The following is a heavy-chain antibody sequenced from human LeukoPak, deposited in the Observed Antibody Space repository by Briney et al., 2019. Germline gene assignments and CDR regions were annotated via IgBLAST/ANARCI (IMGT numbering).Heavy chain of an antibody. Sequence: PSETLSLTCTVSGGSISSYYWSWIRQPAGKGLEWIGRIYTSGSTNYNPSLKSRVTMSVDTSKTQFSLKLSSVTAADTAVYYCATQRADYSSSYYFDYWGQGILVTVSS. CDR1: GGSISSYY. V-gene: IGHV4-4*07. D-gene: IGHD4-11*01. J-gene: IGHJ4*02. CDR3: ATQRADYSSSYYFDY. CDR2: IYTSGST.